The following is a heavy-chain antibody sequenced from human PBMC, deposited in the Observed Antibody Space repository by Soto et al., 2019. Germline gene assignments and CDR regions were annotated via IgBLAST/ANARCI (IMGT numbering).Heavy chain of an antibody. Sequence: EVQLVESGGGLIQPGGSLRLSCAASGFTFSSYDMHWVRQAAGKGLEWVSGIGSAGDTYYQGSVKGRFTISRENAKNSLYLKMNSLRAGDTALYYWARGWLATGGSLSYMDVWGKGTTVTVSS. CDR3: ARGWLATGGSLSYMDV. CDR1: GFTFSSYD. CDR2: IGSAGDT. J-gene: IGHJ6*03. D-gene: IGHD6-13*01. V-gene: IGHV3-13*01.